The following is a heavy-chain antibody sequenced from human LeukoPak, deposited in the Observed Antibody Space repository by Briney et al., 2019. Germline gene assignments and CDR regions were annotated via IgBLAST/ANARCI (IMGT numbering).Heavy chain of an antibody. J-gene: IGHJ4*02. D-gene: IGHD3-22*01. CDR2: ISGSGGGT. CDR3: AKSDTSGYWY. V-gene: IGHV3-23*01. CDR1: GFTFSSYV. Sequence: GESLRLSCAASGFTFSSYVMNWVRQAPGKGLEWVSSISGSGGGTYYADSVKGRFTISRDNSKNTLYLQMNSLRAEDTALYYCAKSDTSGYWYWGQGTLVTVSS.